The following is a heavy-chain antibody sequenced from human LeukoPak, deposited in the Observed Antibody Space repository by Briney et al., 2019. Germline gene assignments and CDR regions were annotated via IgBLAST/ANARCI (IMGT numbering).Heavy chain of an antibody. CDR1: GFTFSSYS. J-gene: IGHJ5*02. CDR2: ISSSSSYI. D-gene: IGHD6-13*01. CDR3: ARASDSSSWYGDWFDP. Sequence: GGSLRLSCAASGFTFSSYSMNWVRQAPGKGLEWVSSISSSSSYIYYADSVKGRFTISRDNAENSLYLQMNSLRAEDTAVYYCARASDSSSWYGDWFDPWGQGTLVTVSS. V-gene: IGHV3-21*01.